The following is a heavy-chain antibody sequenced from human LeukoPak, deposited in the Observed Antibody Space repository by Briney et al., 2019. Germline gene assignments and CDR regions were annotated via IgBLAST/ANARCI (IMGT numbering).Heavy chain of an antibody. V-gene: IGHV4-34*01. D-gene: IGHD3-10*01. J-gene: IGHJ4*02. CDR1: GGSFSGDY. Sequence: PSETLSPTCAVYGGSFSGDYWSWIRQPPGKGLEWIGEINHSGSTNYNPSLKSRVTISVDTSKNQFSLKLSSVTAADTAVYYCARLYYYGSGGGDYWGQGTLATVSS. CDR3: ARLYYYGSGGGDY. CDR2: INHSGST.